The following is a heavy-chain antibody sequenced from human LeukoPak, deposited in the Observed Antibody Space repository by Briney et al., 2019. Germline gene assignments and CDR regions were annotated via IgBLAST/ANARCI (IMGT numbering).Heavy chain of an antibody. Sequence: PGGSLRLSCAPSGFTFSSFAMSWVRQAPGKVLEWVSTITDGGDTTYSADSVKDRFTISRDNSKNTLYLQMNSLRAEDTAVYYCAKDGALSTSWYFYCDYWGQAILVTVSS. D-gene: IGHD2-2*01. CDR3: AKDGALSTSWYFYCDY. V-gene: IGHV3-23*01. CDR1: GFTFSSFA. J-gene: IGHJ4*02. CDR2: ITDGGDTT.